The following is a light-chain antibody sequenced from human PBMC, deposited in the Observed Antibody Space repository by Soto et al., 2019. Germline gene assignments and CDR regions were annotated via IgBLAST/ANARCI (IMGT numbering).Light chain of an antibody. CDR2: GVS. CDR3: HQYRSSPQT. Sequence: EIVLTQSPGTLSLSPGETATLSCRASQFLSDSFIAWYQQRAGQVPRLLIYGVSNRAIGVPDRFRGSGSGTDFTLTISNLEPEDFAVYYCHQYRSSPQTFGQGTKVDIK. J-gene: IGKJ1*01. CDR1: QFLSDSF. V-gene: IGKV3-20*01.